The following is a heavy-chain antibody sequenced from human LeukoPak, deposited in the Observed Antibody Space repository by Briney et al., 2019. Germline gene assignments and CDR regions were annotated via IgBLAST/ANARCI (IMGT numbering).Heavy chain of an antibody. CDR2: INPNSGGT. J-gene: IGHJ5*02. V-gene: IGHV1-2*02. Sequence: ASVKVSCKASGYTFTGYYMHWVRQAPGQGLEWMGWINPNSGGTNYAQKFQGRVTMTRDTPISTDYMELSRLRSDDTAVYYCAREDIVVVPAAMMAWFDPWGQGTLVTVSS. CDR1: GYTFTGYY. D-gene: IGHD2-2*01. CDR3: AREDIVVVPAAMMAWFDP.